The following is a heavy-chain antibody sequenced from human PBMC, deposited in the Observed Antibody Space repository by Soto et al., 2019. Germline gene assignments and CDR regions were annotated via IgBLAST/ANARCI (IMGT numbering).Heavy chain of an antibody. V-gene: IGHV3-33*01. D-gene: IGHD2-15*01. CDR3: ARLYCSASSCYSVGAFDI. CDR1: GLTFSSYG. CDR2: IWFDGSDK. J-gene: IGHJ3*02. Sequence: GGSLRLSCAASGLTFSSYGMHWVRQAPGKXLEWVALIWFDGSDKYYTESVKGRFTISRDNSKSTLYLQMNSLRAEDTAVYYCARLYCSASSCYSVGAFDIRGQGTMVTVSS.